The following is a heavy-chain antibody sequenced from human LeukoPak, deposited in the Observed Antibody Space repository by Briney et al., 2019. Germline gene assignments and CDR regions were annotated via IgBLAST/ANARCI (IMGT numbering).Heavy chain of an antibody. Sequence: PSETLSLTCAVSGYSISSGYYWGWIRQPPGKGLEWIGSIYHSGSTYYNPSLKSRVTISVDTSKNQFSLKLSSVTAADTAVYYCARVADTAMVKSYYYYYYMDVWGKGTTVTVSS. CDR2: IYHSGST. V-gene: IGHV4-38-2*01. CDR3: ARVADTAMVKSYYYYYYMDV. J-gene: IGHJ6*03. D-gene: IGHD5-18*01. CDR1: GYSISSGYY.